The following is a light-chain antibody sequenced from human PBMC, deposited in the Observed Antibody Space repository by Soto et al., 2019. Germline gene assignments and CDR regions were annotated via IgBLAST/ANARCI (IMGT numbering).Light chain of an antibody. J-gene: IGKJ1*01. CDR3: QQYGSSGT. V-gene: IGKV3-20*01. CDR1: QSVSRN. Sequence: DIVMTQSPATLSVSPGERATLSCRASQSVSRNLAWYKQKSGQAPRLLIYGASTRATGIPDRFSGSGSGTDFTLTISRLEPEDFAVYYCQQYGSSGTFGQGTKVDIK. CDR2: GAS.